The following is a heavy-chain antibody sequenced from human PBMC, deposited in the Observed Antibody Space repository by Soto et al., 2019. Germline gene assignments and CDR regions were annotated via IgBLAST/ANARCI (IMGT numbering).Heavy chain of an antibody. D-gene: IGHD3-10*01. CDR1: ISSYY. J-gene: IGHJ3*02. CDR3: ARHGGITMVRGVLFAFDI. Sequence: ISSYYWSXXXXPXXXXFEWFCHIYYSGTTNYNPTLKSRVTISVYTSKNQFSLKLCSVTAADTAVYYCARHGGITMVRGVLFAFDIWGQGTMVTVSS. CDR2: IYYSGTT. V-gene: IGHV4-59*08.